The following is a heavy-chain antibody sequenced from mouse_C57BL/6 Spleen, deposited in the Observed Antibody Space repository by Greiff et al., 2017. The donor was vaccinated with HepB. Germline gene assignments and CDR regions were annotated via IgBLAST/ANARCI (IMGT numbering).Heavy chain of an antibody. CDR3: AKYKTTVVADWYFDV. V-gene: IGHV7-3*01. J-gene: IGHJ1*03. Sequence: EVQLVESGGGLVQPGGSLSLSCAASGFTFTDYYMSWVRQPPGKALEWLGFIRNKANGYTTEYSASVKGLFTISRDNSQSILYLQINALRAETSANYYGAKYKTTVVADWYFDVWGTGTPVTVSS. D-gene: IGHD1-1*01. CDR2: IRNKANGYTT. CDR1: GFTFTDYY.